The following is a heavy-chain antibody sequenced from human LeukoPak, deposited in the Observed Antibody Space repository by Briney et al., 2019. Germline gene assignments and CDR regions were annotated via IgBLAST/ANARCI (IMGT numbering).Heavy chain of an antibody. V-gene: IGHV4-39*07. CDR1: GGSISSSSYY. CDR3: ARLAAGTLYFDY. CDR2: IYHSGST. J-gene: IGHJ4*02. Sequence: PSETLSLTCTVSGGSISSSSYYWGWIRQPPGKGLEWIGSIYHSGSTYYNPSLKSRVTISVDTSKNQFSLKLSSVTAADTAVYYCARLAAGTLYFDYWGQGTLVTVSS. D-gene: IGHD6-13*01.